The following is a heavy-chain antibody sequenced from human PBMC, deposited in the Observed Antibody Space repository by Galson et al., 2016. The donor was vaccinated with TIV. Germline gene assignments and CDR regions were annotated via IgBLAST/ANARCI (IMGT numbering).Heavy chain of an antibody. CDR3: ARWADSGNYYDYFQD. CDR2: IYYSGST. J-gene: IGHJ1*01. CDR1: GGSISNGGYF. Sequence: TLSLTCNVSGGSISNGGYFWSWIRLHPGKGLEWIGNIYYSGSTYYNPSLKSRVTISVDTSQNQFSLILRSVTAADTAVYYCARWADSGNYYDYFQDWGQGTLVTVSS. D-gene: IGHD1-26*01. V-gene: IGHV4-31*03.